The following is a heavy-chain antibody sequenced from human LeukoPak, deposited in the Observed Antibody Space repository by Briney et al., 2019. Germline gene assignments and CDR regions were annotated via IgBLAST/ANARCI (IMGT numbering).Heavy chain of an antibody. CDR3: ARGTPTVTTWFDP. CDR1: GGSLNSGPYS. J-gene: IGHJ5*02. CDR2: IYQTGTT. V-gene: IGHV4-30-2*01. Sequence: SETLSLTCAVSGGSLNSGPYSWSWIRQPPGKGLEWVGYIYQTGTTYYNPSLKSRVAISVDRSKNQFSLNLTSVTAADTAVYYCARGTPTVTTWFDPWGQGILVTVSS. D-gene: IGHD4-17*01.